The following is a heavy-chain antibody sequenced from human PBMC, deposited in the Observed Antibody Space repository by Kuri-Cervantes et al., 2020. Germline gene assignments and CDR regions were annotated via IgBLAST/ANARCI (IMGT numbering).Heavy chain of an antibody. Sequence: ASVKVSCKASGYTFTSYGISWVRQAPGQGIEWMGWINPNSGGTSYAQKFQGWVTMTRDTSISTAYMELSRLRSDDTAVYYCARTRAVALFIPDYWGQGTLVTVSS. D-gene: IGHD6-19*01. CDR2: INPNSGGT. V-gene: IGHV1-2*04. J-gene: IGHJ4*02. CDR3: ARTRAVALFIPDY. CDR1: GYTFTSYG.